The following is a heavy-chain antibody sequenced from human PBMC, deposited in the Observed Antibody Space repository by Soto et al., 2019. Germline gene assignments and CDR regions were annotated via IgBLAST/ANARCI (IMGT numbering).Heavy chain of an antibody. V-gene: IGHV3-11*01. CDR3: ARERQAPGY. CDR1: GFTFSDYY. CDR2: ISNSGSTI. Sequence: LSLTCAASGFTFSDYYMSWIRQAPGKGLEWVSYISNSGSTIFYADSVKGRFTISRDNAKNSLSLQMNSLRAEDTAVYYCARERQAPGYWGQGTLVTVSS. J-gene: IGHJ4*02.